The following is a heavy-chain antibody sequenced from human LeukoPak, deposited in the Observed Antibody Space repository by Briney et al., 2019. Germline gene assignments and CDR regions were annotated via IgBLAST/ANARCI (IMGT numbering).Heavy chain of an antibody. CDR3: AKARWELLSDFDY. CDR1: GFTFSGSA. D-gene: IGHD1-26*01. J-gene: IGHJ4*02. Sequence: GGSLRLSCAASGFTFSGSAMSWVRQAPGKGLEWVSAISGSGGSTYYADSVKGRFTISRDNSKSTLYLQMNSLRAEDTAVYYCAKARWELLSDFDYWGQGTLVTVSS. CDR2: ISGSGGST. V-gene: IGHV3-23*01.